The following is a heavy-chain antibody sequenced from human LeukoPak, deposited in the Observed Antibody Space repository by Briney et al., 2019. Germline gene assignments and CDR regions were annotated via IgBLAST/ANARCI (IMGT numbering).Heavy chain of an antibody. CDR1: GFTFSSYA. Sequence: GGSLRLSCAASGFTFSSYAMHWVRQAPGKGLEWVAVISYDGCNKYYADSVKGRFTISRDNSKNTLYLQMNSLRAEDTAVYYCASSYVDTTMVGFDYWGQGTLVTVSS. CDR2: ISYDGCNK. J-gene: IGHJ4*02. V-gene: IGHV3-30-3*01. D-gene: IGHD5-18*01. CDR3: ASSYVDTTMVGFDY.